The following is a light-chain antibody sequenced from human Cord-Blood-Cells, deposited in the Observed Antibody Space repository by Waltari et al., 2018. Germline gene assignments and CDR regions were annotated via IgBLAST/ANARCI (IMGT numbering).Light chain of an antibody. CDR3: CSYAGSFHVV. CDR2: DVS. J-gene: IGLJ2*01. V-gene: IGLV2-11*01. CDR1: SSDVGGYNY. Sequence: QSALTQPRSVSGSPGQSVTISCPGTSSDVGGYNYVPWYQQHPGKAPKLMIYDVSKRPSGVPDRFSGSKSGNTASLTISGLQAEDEADYYCCSYAGSFHVVFGGGTKLTVL.